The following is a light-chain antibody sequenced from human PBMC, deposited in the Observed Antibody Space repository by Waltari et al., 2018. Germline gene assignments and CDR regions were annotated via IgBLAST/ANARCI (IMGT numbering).Light chain of an antibody. CDR3: CSYVRKYIWL. CDR2: EVV. V-gene: IGLV2-23*02. CDR1: TSDGGNPDF. Sequence: QSALTQPASVSGAPGQSITISCTAITSDGGNPDFVSWYQHHPGKVPKLLIYEVVKRPPNISVFFTGSRSGNTASLSISGFQTDDEADYYCCSYVRKYIWLFGRRTKLTVL. J-gene: IGLJ3*02.